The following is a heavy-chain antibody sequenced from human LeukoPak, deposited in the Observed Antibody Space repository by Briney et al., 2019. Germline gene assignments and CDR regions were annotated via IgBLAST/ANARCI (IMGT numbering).Heavy chain of an antibody. Sequence: PGGSLRLSCAGSGFTFSSYWMSWVRQAPGKGLEWVTNINQDGSEKYYVDSVKGRFTISRDNAKNSLYLQMNSLRAEDTAVYYCARPYSSSEAFDIWGQGTMVTVSS. V-gene: IGHV3-7*04. CDR3: ARPYSSSEAFDI. CDR1: GFTFSSYW. CDR2: INQDGSEK. D-gene: IGHD6-13*01. J-gene: IGHJ3*02.